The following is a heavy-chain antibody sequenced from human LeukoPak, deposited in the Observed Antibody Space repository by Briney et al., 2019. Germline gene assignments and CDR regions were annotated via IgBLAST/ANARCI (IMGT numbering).Heavy chain of an antibody. Sequence: SGGSLRLSCAASGFTFTRYVMNWVRQPPGKGLEWISYIGTRGTTMYYADSAKGRFTTSRDNAKNSLYLQMNSLRDEDTAIYYCARGRGSSWGQGTLVTVSS. CDR1: GFTFTRYV. V-gene: IGHV3-48*02. CDR3: ARGRGSS. D-gene: IGHD2-21*01. CDR2: IGTRGTTM. J-gene: IGHJ5*02.